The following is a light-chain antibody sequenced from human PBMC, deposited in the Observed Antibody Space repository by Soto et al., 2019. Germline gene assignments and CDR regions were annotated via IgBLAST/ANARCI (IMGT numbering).Light chain of an antibody. CDR1: QSVSSSY. V-gene: IGKV3-20*01. CDR2: GAS. Sequence: SGFTQSPGTLSLSPGERATLFCRASQSVSSSYLAWYQQKPGQAPRLLIYGASSRATGIPDRFSGSGSGTDFTLTISRLEPEDFAVYYCQQYGRTFGQGAKVDIK. CDR3: QQYGRT. J-gene: IGKJ1*01.